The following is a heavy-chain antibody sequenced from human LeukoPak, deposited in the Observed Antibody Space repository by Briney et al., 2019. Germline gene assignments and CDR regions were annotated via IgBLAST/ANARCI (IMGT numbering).Heavy chain of an antibody. V-gene: IGHV1-2*02. CDR1: GYTFTDYY. CDR2: INPNSGGT. D-gene: IGHD4-17*01. J-gene: IGHJ3*02. Sequence: GASVKVSCKASGYTFTDYYMHWVRQAPGQGLEWMGWINPNSGGTNYAQKFQGRVTMTRDTSISTAYMELSRLRSDDTAVYYCASNYGDYPLDAFDIWGQGTMVTVSS. CDR3: ASNYGDYPLDAFDI.